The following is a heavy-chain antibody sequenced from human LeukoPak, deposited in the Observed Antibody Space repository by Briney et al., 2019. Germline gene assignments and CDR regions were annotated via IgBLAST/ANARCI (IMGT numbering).Heavy chain of an antibody. Sequence: PGGSLRLSCAASGFTFSSYTMNWVRQAPGKGLEWVSYISSDGSTIYYADSMKGRFTISRDNAKNSLYLQMNSLRAEDTAVHYCAREDDGDAFAYWGHGTLVTVSS. CDR3: AREDDGDAFAY. CDR2: ISSDGSTI. CDR1: GFTFSSYT. D-gene: IGHD4-17*01. J-gene: IGHJ4*01. V-gene: IGHV3-48*01.